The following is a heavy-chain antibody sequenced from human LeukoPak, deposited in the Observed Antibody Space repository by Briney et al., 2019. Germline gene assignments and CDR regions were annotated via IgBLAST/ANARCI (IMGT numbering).Heavy chain of an antibody. CDR2: INPNSGGT. Sequence: ASVKVSCKASGYTFTGYYMHWVRQAPGQGLEWMGWINPNSGGTNYAQKFQGRVTMTRDTSISTAYMELSRLRSDDTAVYYCARAMSPGDYGDYVGAFDIWGQGTMVTVSS. D-gene: IGHD4-17*01. CDR3: ARAMSPGDYGDYVGAFDI. CDR1: GYTFTGYY. J-gene: IGHJ3*02. V-gene: IGHV1-2*02.